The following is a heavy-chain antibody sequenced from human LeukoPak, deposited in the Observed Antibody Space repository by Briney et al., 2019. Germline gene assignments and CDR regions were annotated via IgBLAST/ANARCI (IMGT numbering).Heavy chain of an antibody. CDR3: ARKTYYYDSSGYTHAFDI. J-gene: IGHJ3*02. Sequence: PSETLSLTCTVSGGSISSYYWSWIRQPPGKGLEWIGYIYYSGSTNYNPSLKSRVTISVDTSKNQFSLKLSSVTAADTAVYYCARKTYYYDSSGYTHAFDIWGQGTMVTVSS. CDR2: IYYSGST. CDR1: GGSISSYY. V-gene: IGHV4-59*01. D-gene: IGHD3-22*01.